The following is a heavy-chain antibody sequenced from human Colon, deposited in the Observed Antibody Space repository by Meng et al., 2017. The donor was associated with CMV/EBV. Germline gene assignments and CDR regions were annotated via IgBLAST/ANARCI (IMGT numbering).Heavy chain of an antibody. Sequence: SETLSLTCSVSGFSISRDYYWGWVRQPPGKEPEWIGSIYYRGSTHYNPSRKSRVTISPDTSKNQFSLKLRSLTAAATAVYFCAGERPLGATDYWGQGTLVTVSS. CDR3: AGERPLGATDY. CDR1: GFSISRDYY. J-gene: IGHJ4*02. V-gene: IGHV4-38-2*02. CDR2: IYYRGST. D-gene: IGHD1-26*01.